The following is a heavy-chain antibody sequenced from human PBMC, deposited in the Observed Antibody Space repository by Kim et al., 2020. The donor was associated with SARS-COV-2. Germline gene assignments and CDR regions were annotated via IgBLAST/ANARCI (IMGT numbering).Heavy chain of an antibody. V-gene: IGHV1-2*02. CDR3: ARDSSPLLYYYYYMDV. CDR2: INPNSGGT. CDR1: GYTFTGYY. J-gene: IGHJ6*03. Sequence: ASVKVSCKASGYTFTGYYMHWVRQAPGQGLEWMGWINPNSGGTNYAQKFQGRVTMTRDTSISTAYMELSRLRSDDTAVYYCARDSSPLLYYYYYMDVWGKGTTVTVSS. D-gene: IGHD2-21*01.